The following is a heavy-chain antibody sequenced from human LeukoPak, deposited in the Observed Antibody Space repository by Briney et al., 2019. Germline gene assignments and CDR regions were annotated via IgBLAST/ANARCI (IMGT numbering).Heavy chain of an antibody. Sequence: GGSLRLSCAVSGITLSNYGMSWVRQAPGKGLEWVAGVSDSGGGTNYADSVKGRFTISRDNPKNTLYLQMNSLRAEDTAVYFCARRGVVIRVILVGFHKEAFYFDSWGQGALVTVSS. CDR3: ARRGVVIRVILVGFHKEAFYFDS. V-gene: IGHV3-23*01. CDR1: GITLSNYG. J-gene: IGHJ4*02. D-gene: IGHD3-22*01. CDR2: VSDSGGGT.